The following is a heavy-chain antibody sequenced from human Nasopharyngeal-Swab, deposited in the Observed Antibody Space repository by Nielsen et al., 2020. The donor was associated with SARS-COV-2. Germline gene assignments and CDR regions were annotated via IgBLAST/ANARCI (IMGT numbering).Heavy chain of an antibody. CDR3: ARLDPFGSEDK. CDR1: GGSFSSYY. V-gene: IGHV4-34*01. Sequence: SETLSLTCAVYGGSFSSYYWNWIRQPPGKGLEWIGEINHSGSTNYNPSLKSRVTMSVDMSKNQFSLRLSSVTAADTAVYYCARLDPFGSEDKWGQGTLVTVSS. J-gene: IGHJ4*02. CDR2: INHSGST. D-gene: IGHD3-3*01.